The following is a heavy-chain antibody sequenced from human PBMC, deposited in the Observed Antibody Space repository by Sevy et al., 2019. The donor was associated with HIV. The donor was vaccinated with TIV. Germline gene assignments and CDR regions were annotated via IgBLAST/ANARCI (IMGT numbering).Heavy chain of an antibody. J-gene: IGHJ6*02. CDR2: VSSDESNK. CDR3: GRDAQRLPLGELSRIPSARGGMDV. CDR1: GFTFINYG. Sequence: GGSLRLSCAASGFTFINYGMYWVRQAPGKGLEWVAFVSSDESNKYYVESVKGRFTISRDNSKNTLYLQMNSLKPEDRAVYYCGRDAQRLPLGELSRIPSARGGMDVWGQGTAVTVSS. V-gene: IGHV3-33*07. D-gene: IGHD3-16*02.